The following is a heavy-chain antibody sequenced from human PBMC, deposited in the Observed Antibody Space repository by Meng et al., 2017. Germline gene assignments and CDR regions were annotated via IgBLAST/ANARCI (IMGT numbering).Heavy chain of an antibody. CDR3: ARDYERGYSGYDLDFYYYYGMDV. D-gene: IGHD5-12*01. J-gene: IGHJ6*02. Sequence: ASVKVSCKASGYTFTGYYMHWVRQAPGQGLEWMGRINPNSGGTNYAQKFQGRVTMTRDTSISTAYMELSRLRSDDTAVYYCARDYERGYSGYDLDFYYYYGMDVWGQGTTVTVSS. CDR2: INPNSGGT. CDR1: GYTFTGYY. V-gene: IGHV1-2*06.